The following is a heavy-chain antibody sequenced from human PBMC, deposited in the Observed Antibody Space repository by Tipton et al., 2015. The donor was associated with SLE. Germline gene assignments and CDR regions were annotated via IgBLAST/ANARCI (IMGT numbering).Heavy chain of an antibody. CDR2: IYYSGST. CDR3: AGWLQTYFDL. CDR1: GGSRSSSNYY. Sequence: TLSLTCTVSGGSRSSSNYYWGWIRQPPGKGLEWIGTIYYSGSTYYNPSLKSRVIISVDTSKNQFSLKLNSGTAADTAVYYCAGWLQTYFDLWGRGTLVTVSS. J-gene: IGHJ2*01. V-gene: IGHV4-39*01. D-gene: IGHD6-19*01.